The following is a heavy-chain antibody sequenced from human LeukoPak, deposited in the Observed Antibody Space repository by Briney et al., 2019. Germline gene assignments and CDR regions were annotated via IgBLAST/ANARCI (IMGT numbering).Heavy chain of an antibody. CDR2: ISYDGTSQ. Sequence: GRSLRLSCAASGFTFSNYGMHWVRQAPGKGLEWVTGISYDGTSQYYADSVKGRFTISRDNSRNTMFLQMNSLRAEDTALYCCTKDKGYGDYYYYYGMDVWGQGTTVTVSS. CDR3: TKDKGYGDYYYYYGMDV. D-gene: IGHD4-17*01. V-gene: IGHV3-30*18. CDR1: GFTFSNYG. J-gene: IGHJ6*02.